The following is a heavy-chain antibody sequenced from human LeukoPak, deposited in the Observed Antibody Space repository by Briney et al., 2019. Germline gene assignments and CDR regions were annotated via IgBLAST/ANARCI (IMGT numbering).Heavy chain of an antibody. CDR1: GFTFSRFS. Sequence: GGSLRLSCAASGFTFSRFSMNWVRQAPGKGLEWVSYISTSSSSIYYADSVKGRFTISRDNAKNSLYLQMNSLRPDDTALYYCAKESDGDYEFDFWGQGTLVTVSS. J-gene: IGHJ4*02. CDR3: AKESDGDYEFDF. V-gene: IGHV3-48*04. D-gene: IGHD4-17*01. CDR2: ISTSSSSI.